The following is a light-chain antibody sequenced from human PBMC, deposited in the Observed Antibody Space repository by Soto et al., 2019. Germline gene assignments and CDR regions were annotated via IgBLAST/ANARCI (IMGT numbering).Light chain of an antibody. V-gene: IGLV2-11*01. CDR2: YVS. Sequence: QSALTQPRSVSGSPGQSVTISCTGASSDVGAYDYVSWHQQQPGKAPKLIIFYVSKRPSGVPDRFSGSRSGNTASLTISGLQAEDEADYYCCSYAGTYSWVFGGGTKLTVL. CDR3: CSYAGTYSWV. CDR1: SSDVGAYDY. J-gene: IGLJ3*02.